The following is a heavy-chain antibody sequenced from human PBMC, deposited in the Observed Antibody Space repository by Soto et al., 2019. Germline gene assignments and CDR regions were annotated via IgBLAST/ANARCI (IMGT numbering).Heavy chain of an antibody. CDR3: AKDRPYYDSWSGSRYGMDV. D-gene: IGHD3-3*01. Sequence: PXGSLILSCAASGCTFSSYAMSWVRQAPGKGLEWVSAISGSGGSTYYADSVKGRFTISRDNSKNTLYLQMNSLRAEDTAVYYCAKDRPYYDSWSGSRYGMDVWRQGTTVTVS. V-gene: IGHV3-23*01. CDR2: ISGSGGST. CDR1: GCTFSSYA. J-gene: IGHJ6*02.